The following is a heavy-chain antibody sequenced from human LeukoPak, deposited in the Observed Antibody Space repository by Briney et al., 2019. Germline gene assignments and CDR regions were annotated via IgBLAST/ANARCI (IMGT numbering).Heavy chain of an antibody. Sequence: ASVKVSCKASGYTFTSYYMHWVRQAPGQGLEWMGIINPSGGSTSYAQKFQGRVTMPRDTSTSTVYMELSSLRSEDTAVYYCARGLLLGYCSGGSCYNPKPAEYFQHWGQGTLVTVSS. D-gene: IGHD2-15*01. V-gene: IGHV1-46*01. J-gene: IGHJ1*01. CDR2: INPSGGST. CDR3: ARGLLLGYCSGGSCYNPKPAEYFQH. CDR1: GYTFTSYY.